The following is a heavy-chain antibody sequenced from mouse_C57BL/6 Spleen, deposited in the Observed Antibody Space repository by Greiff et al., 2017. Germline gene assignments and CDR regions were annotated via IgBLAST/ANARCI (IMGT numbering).Heavy chain of an antibody. CDR1: GCTFTSYW. J-gene: IGHJ4*01. CDR2: IYPDSGSP. Sequence: QVQLLPPGAELVKPGASVKMSCKASGCTFTSYWITWVKQRPGQGLEWIGDIYPDSGSPNYNEKFKSKDTLTVDTSSSTAYMQLSSLTSEDAAVYYGARRGYLESRDYWGQGTSVTVSS. CDR3: ARRGYLESRDY. V-gene: IGHV1-55*01.